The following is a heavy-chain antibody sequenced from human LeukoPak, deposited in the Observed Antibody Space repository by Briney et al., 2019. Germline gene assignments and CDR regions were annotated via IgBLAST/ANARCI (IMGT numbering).Heavy chain of an antibody. Sequence: SETLSLTCTVSGGSISDIYWNWIRQPPGKGLEWIGYIHSSGWTFYHPSLQSRVSMSLDTSKNQFSLSLSSVTAAGTAVFYCARGGSGFDIWGRGTMVTVSS. CDR1: GGSISDIY. CDR2: IHSSGWT. CDR3: ARGGSGFDI. J-gene: IGHJ3*02. V-gene: IGHV4-4*09. D-gene: IGHD3-16*01.